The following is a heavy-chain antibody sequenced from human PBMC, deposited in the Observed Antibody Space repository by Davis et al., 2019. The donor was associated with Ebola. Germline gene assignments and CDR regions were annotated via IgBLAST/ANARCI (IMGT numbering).Heavy chain of an antibody. D-gene: IGHD6-13*01. J-gene: IGHJ6*01. CDR2: IYYSGST. V-gene: IGHV4-31*11. CDR1: GGSFNGYY. CDR3: ARVDRRVSLSMDV. Sequence: LRLSCAVYGGSFNGYYLSWIRQLPGKGLEWIGYIYYSGSTYYNPSLKSRVTISVDTSKNQFSLKLSSVTAADTAVYYCARVDRRVSLSMDVWGQGTTVTVSS.